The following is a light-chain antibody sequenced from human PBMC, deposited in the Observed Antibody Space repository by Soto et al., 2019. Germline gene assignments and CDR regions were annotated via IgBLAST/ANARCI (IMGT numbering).Light chain of an antibody. Sequence: DIVMTQSPDSLAVSLGERATINCKSSQSVLYSSNNKNYLAWYQQKPGQPHKLLIYWASTRESGVPDLFSGSVTGTDFTLAISSLQVEYVSVYYCQRYYFTPLTLGQWTKLGIK. CDR2: WAS. J-gene: IGKJ2*01. V-gene: IGKV4-1*01. CDR1: QSVLYSSNNKNY. CDR3: QRYYFTPLT.